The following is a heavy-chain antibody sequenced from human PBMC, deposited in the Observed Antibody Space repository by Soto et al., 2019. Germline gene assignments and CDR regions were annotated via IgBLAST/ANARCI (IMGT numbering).Heavy chain of an antibody. Sequence: LRLSCAASGFSISTYTMFWVRQAPGKGLEWLADLSPDGTNEYYADSVKGRFTIFRDNSKDTLHLQMNSLTAEDTAVYYCAREGSWGQGTLVTVSS. J-gene: IGHJ4*02. CDR1: GFSISTYT. CDR2: LSPDGTNE. V-gene: IGHV3-30-3*01. CDR3: AREGS.